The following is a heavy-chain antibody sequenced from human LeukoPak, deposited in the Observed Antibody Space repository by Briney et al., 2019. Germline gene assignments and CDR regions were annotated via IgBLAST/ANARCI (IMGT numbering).Heavy chain of an antibody. CDR2: IYYTGRT. V-gene: IGHV4-59*01. D-gene: IGHD3-10*01. Sequence: SETLSLTCTVSGGSISSFYGSWIRQPPGKGLEWIGYIYYTGRTNYNPSLKSRVTISVDTSKHQFPLKLSSVTAADTAVYYCARFMVRGVNAFDIWGQGTMVTVSS. CDR1: GGSISSFY. J-gene: IGHJ3*02. CDR3: ARFMVRGVNAFDI.